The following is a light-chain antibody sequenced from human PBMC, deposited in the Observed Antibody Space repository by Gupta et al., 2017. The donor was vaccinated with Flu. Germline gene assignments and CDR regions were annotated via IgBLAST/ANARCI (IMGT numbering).Light chain of an antibody. Sequence: EIVMTQSPATLSLSPGERATLSCRASQSVRSNLAWYQQKPGQAPRLLIYGASTRETGITARLSGSGFGKELTLTISSRQSEDFAVYYCQQDNNWHPLTFGQGTKVEIK. CDR1: QSVRSN. CDR3: QQDNNWHPLT. CDR2: GAS. J-gene: IGKJ2*01. V-gene: IGKV3-15*01.